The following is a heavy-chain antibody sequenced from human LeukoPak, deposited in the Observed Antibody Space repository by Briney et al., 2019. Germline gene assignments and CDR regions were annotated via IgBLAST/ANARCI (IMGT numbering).Heavy chain of an antibody. CDR2: IYYSGST. D-gene: IGHD3-22*01. J-gene: IGHJ4*02. CDR1: GGSISSSSYY. Sequence: SETLSLTCTVSGGSISSSSYYWGWIRQPPGKGLEWIGSIYYSGSTYYNPSLKSRVTISVDTSKNQFSLKLSSVTDTDTAVYYCVRQDYYDSSGYLFDYWGQGTLVTVSS. V-gene: IGHV4-39*01. CDR3: VRQDYYDSSGYLFDY.